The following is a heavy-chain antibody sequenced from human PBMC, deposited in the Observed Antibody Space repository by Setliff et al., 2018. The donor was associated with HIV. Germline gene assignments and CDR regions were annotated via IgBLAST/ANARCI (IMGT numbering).Heavy chain of an antibody. D-gene: IGHD6-13*01. V-gene: IGHV4-59*01. J-gene: IGHJ4*02. CDR3: ARRSGAAVFYYFDY. CDR2: ICYSATT. CDR1: GGSIGSYC. Sequence: LSLTCTVSGGSIGSYCWSWIRQPPGKGLEWIGAICYSATTNYNPSLKNRVAISVDTSKNQFSLKLTSVTPADTAVYYCARRSGAAVFYYFDYWGQGTLVTVS.